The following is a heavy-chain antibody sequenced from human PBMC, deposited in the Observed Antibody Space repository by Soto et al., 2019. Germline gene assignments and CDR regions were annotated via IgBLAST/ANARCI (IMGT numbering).Heavy chain of an antibody. Sequence: SVKVSCKASGGTFSSYAISWVRQAPGQGLEWMGGIIPIFGTANYAQKFQGRVTVTADESTSTAYMGLSSLRSEDTAVYYCARAGSSSDPGFDCWGKGTRVTVAS. CDR2: IIPIFGTA. J-gene: IGHJ4*02. D-gene: IGHD6-6*01. CDR3: ARAGSSSDPGFDC. V-gene: IGHV1-69*13. CDR1: GGTFSSYA.